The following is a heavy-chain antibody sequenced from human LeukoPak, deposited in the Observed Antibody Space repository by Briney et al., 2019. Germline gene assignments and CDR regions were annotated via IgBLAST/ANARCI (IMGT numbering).Heavy chain of an antibody. V-gene: IGHV3-21*01. J-gene: IGHJ3*02. D-gene: IGHD2-21*02. Sequence: GGSLRLSCAASGFTFSSYSMNWVRQAPRKGLEWVSSISSSSSYIYYADSVKGRFTISRDNAKNSLYLQMNSLRAEDTAVYYCARGGDYWEAAFDIWGQGTMVTVSS. CDR3: ARGGDYWEAAFDI. CDR1: GFTFSSYS. CDR2: ISSSSSYI.